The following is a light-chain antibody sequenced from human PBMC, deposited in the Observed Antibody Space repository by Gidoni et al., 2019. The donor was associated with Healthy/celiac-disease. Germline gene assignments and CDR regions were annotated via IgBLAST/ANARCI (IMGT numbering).Light chain of an antibody. Sequence: QSALTQPASVSGSPGQSITISCTGTSSDVGGYNYVSWYQQHPGKAPKLMIYDVSNRPSGVSNRFSGSKSGNTAPLTISGLQAEDEADYYCSSYTSSSPFYVFGTGTKVTVL. CDR2: DVS. V-gene: IGLV2-14*01. CDR3: SSYTSSSPFYV. CDR1: SSDVGGYNY. J-gene: IGLJ1*01.